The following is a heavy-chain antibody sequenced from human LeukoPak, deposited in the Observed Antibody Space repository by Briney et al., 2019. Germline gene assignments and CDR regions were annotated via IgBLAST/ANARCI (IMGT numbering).Heavy chain of an antibody. CDR2: ISTNGGST. CDR3: ARGKGIYCGGDCSALDY. J-gene: IGHJ4*02. D-gene: IGHD2-21*02. CDR1: GFTFSSYA. V-gene: IGHV3-64*01. Sequence: GGSLRLSCAASGFTFSSYAMHWVRQAPGKGLEYVSAISTNGGSTYYANSVKGRFTISRDNSMNTLYLQMDSLRTEDMAVYYCARGKGIYCGGDCSALDYWGRGTLVTVSS.